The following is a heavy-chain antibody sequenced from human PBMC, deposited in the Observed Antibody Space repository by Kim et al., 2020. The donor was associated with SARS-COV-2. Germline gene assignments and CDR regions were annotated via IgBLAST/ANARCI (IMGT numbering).Heavy chain of an antibody. CDR1: GGSISSSSYY. CDR2: IYYSGST. J-gene: IGHJ3*02. D-gene: IGHD6-19*01. Sequence: SETLSLTCTVSGGSISSSSYYWGWIRQPPGKGLEWIGSIYYSGSTYYNPSLKSRVTISVDTSKNQFSLKLSSVTAADTAVYYCARQGASIAVAGVYAFDIWGQGTMVTVSS. V-gene: IGHV4-39*01. CDR3: ARQGASIAVAGVYAFDI.